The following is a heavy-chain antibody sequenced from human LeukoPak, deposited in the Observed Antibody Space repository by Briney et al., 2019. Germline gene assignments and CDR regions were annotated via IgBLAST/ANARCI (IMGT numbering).Heavy chain of an antibody. CDR2: INPNSGGT. CDR1: GYTFTGYY. CDR3: ARGGYCSGGSCYMYYGMDV. D-gene: IGHD2-15*01. J-gene: IGHJ6*02. V-gene: IGHV1-2*02. Sequence: ASVKVSCKASGYTFTGYYMHWVRQAPGQGLEWMGWINPNSGGTNYAQKFQGRVTMTRDTSISTAYMELSRLRSDDTAVYYCARGGYCSGGSCYMYYGMDVWGQGTTVTVSS.